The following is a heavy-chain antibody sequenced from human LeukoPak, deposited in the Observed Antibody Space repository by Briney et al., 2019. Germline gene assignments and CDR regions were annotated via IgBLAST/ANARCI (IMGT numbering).Heavy chain of an antibody. V-gene: IGHV4-34*01. D-gene: IGHD1-14*01. CDR3: ARPGLNRYFDY. Sequence: SETLSLTCTVSGGSISSYYWSWIRQPPGKGLEWIGEINHSGSTNYNPSLKSRVTISVDTSKNQFSLKLSSVTAADTAVYYCARPGLNRYFDYWGQGTLVTVSS. CDR2: INHSGST. CDR1: GGSISSYY. J-gene: IGHJ4*02.